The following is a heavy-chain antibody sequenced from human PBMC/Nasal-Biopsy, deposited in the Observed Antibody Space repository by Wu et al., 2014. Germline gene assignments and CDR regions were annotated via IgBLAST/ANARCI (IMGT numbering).Heavy chain of an antibody. CDR3: ARRSLDMRRTFDI. CDR1: GGSMTSHY. Sequence: TLSLTCTVSGGSMTSHYWTWIRQTPEKGLEWMGNIHSSGTTEYNPSLKSRLSILIDTSKNQVSLRLNSVAAADTAVYFCARRSLDMRRTFDIWGLGTMVIVSS. D-gene: IGHD1-14*01. CDR2: IHSSGTT. J-gene: IGHJ3*02. V-gene: IGHV4-59*08.